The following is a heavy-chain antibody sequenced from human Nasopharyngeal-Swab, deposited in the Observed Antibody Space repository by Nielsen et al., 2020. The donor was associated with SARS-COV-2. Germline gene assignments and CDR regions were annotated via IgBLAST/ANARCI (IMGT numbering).Heavy chain of an antibody. CDR2: LYYSGST. CDR3: ARDLDSSSWFNWFDP. J-gene: IGHJ5*02. V-gene: IGHV4-39*07. Sequence: WSRQAPGQGLEWIGRLYYSGSTYYNPSLKSRVTISVDTSKNQFSLKLSSVTAADTAVYYCARDLDSSSWFNWFDPWGQGTLVTVSS. D-gene: IGHD6-13*01.